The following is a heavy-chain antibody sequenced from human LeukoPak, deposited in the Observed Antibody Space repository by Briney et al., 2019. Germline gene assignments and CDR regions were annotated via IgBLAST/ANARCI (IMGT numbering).Heavy chain of an antibody. J-gene: IGHJ4*02. CDR2: ISGDGSRT. Sequence: GGSLRLSCSASGFTFSTYSMHWARQAPGKGLEYVSAISGDGSRTYYSDSVTGRFTISRDNSKNTLYLQMSSLRAEDTAVYYCVEGSGTGWYGYWGQGSLVTVSS. CDR1: GFTFSTYS. D-gene: IGHD6-19*01. CDR3: VEGSGTGWYGY. V-gene: IGHV3-64D*06.